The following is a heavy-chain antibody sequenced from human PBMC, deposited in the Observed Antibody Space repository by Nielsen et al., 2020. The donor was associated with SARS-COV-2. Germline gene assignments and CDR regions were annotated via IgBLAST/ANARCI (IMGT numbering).Heavy chain of an antibody. Sequence: GEPLKISCAASGFTFSSYWMSWVRQAPGKGLEWVANIKQDGSEKYYVDSVKGRFTISRDNAKNSLYLQMNSLRAEDTAVYYCATHSTFWRGDYWGQGTLVTVSS. CDR3: ATHSTFWRGDY. D-gene: IGHD3-3*01. CDR2: IKQDGSEK. CDR1: GFTFSSYW. V-gene: IGHV3-7*01. J-gene: IGHJ4*02.